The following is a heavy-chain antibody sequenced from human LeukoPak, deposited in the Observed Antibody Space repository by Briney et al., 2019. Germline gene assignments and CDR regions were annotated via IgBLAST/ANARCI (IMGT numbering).Heavy chain of an antibody. CDR1: GYTLTNYG. CDR2: FIPYNANT. J-gene: IGHJ4*02. Sequence: ASVKVSCKASGYTLTNYGISWVRQAPGQGLEWMGWFIPYNANTNYAQKLQGRLTMTTETSTSTAYMELRSLGSDETAVYYCARVDLLTGYYFFDYWGQGTLVTVSS. V-gene: IGHV1-18*01. CDR3: ARVDLLTGYYFFDY. D-gene: IGHD3-9*01.